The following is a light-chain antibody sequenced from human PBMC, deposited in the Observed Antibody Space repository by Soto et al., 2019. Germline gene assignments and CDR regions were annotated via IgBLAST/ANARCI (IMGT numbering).Light chain of an antibody. J-gene: IGLJ3*02. CDR1: SSNIGSNN. V-gene: IGLV1-44*01. Sequence: QSVLTQPPSASGTPGQRVTISCTGTSSNIGSNNVNWYQQLPETAPKLLIYNNNQRPSGVPDRFSGAKSATSASLAISGLQSEDEADYYCAAWDDGLNGWVFGGGTKLTVL. CDR3: AAWDDGLNGWV. CDR2: NNN.